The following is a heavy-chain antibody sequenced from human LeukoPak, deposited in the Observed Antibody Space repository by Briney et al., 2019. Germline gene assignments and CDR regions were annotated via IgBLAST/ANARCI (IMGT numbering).Heavy chain of an antibody. CDR3: ARTWFGELLVVDY. J-gene: IGHJ4*02. Sequence: ASVKVSCKASGYTFTGYYMHWVRQAPGQGLEWMGRINPNSGGTNYAQKFQGRVTMTRDTSISTAYMELSRLRSDDTAVYYCARTWFGELLVVDYWGQGTLVTVSS. CDR1: GYTFTGYY. CDR2: INPNSGGT. V-gene: IGHV1-2*06. D-gene: IGHD3-10*01.